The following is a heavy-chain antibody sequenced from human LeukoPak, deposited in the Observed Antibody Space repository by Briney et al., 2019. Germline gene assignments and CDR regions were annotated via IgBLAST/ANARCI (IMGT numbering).Heavy chain of an antibody. D-gene: IGHD2-15*01. Sequence: GGPLRLSCAASGFTFSSYGMHWVRQAPGKGLEWVAVISYDGSNKYYADSVKGRFTISRDNSKNPLYLQMNSLRAEDAAVYYCAKAVLLPDIVVVVAATLWYYGMDVWGQGTTVTVSS. CDR3: AKAVLLPDIVVVVAATLWYYGMDV. V-gene: IGHV3-30*18. CDR2: ISYDGSNK. CDR1: GFTFSSYG. J-gene: IGHJ6*02.